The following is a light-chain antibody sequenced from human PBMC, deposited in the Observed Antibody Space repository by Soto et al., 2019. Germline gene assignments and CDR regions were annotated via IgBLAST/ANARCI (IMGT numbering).Light chain of an antibody. CDR3: SNTLV. V-gene: IGLV2-14*01. Sequence: QSVLTQPASVSGSPGQSITISCTGTSSDVGAYNYVSWYQQHPGKAPKLMIFEVSDRPSGVSNRFSGSKSGNTASLTISGLQAEDEADYTSSNTLVFGGGTKLTVL. J-gene: IGLJ2*01. CDR2: EVS. CDR1: SSDVGAYNY.